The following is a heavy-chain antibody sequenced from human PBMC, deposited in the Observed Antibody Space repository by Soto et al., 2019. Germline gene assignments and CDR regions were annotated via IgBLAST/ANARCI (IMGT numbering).Heavy chain of an antibody. D-gene: IGHD3-10*01. V-gene: IGHV4-31*03. CDR3: ARDGITMVRGVITGWFDP. CDR2: IYYSGST. Sequence: RSDTLSLTCIVSGGSISSGGYYWSWIRQHPGKGLEWIGYIYYSGSTYYNPSLKSRVTISVDTSKNQFSLKLSSVTAADTAVYYCARDGITMVRGVITGWFDPWGQGTLVTVS. J-gene: IGHJ5*02. CDR1: GGSISSGGYY.